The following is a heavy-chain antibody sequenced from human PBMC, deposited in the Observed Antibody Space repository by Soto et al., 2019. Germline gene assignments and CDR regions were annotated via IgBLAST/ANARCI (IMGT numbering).Heavy chain of an antibody. J-gene: IGHJ4*02. D-gene: IGHD3-22*01. CDR2: IYYAGTT. Sequence: QVQLQQSGPGLVKPSETLSLTCTVSDGSLSPNYWSWVRQSPGKGLEWIGYIYYAGTTTYNPSLKSRITISLDTSQTEVSLKLSSVTAADTAVYYCARLGAYYQALDSWGRGTLVTVSS. CDR3: ARLGAYYQALDS. CDR1: DGSLSPNY. V-gene: IGHV4-59*08.